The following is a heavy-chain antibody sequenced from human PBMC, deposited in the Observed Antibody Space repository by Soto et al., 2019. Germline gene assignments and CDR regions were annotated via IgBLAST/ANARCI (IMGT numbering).Heavy chain of an antibody. CDR1: GFTFSSFA. CDR3: VKDKRGPIYGVVSLIEL. V-gene: IGHV3-64D*06. Sequence: EVQLVESGGGLVQPGESLKLSCSASGFTFSSFAMHWVRQAPGKGLEHISAINNEGDSTYYIKSVKGRFSISRDNAKNTLYLQMNSLREEDTALYSCVKDKRGPIYGVVSLIELWGPGTLVTVSS. CDR2: INNEGDST. J-gene: IGHJ4*02. D-gene: IGHD3-3*01.